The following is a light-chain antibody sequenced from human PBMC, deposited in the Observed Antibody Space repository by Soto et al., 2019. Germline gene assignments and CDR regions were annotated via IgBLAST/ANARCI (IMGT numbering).Light chain of an antibody. J-gene: IGKJ1*01. V-gene: IGKV3-15*01. CDR1: QNVRSN. CDR3: HQYNNWPPWT. CDR2: SAS. Sequence: ETVMTQSPATLSVSPGERATLSCRASQNVRSNLAWYQQRPGQAPRLLICSASTRATGIPARFSGSGSGTEFTLIISSPQSEDSAVYYCHQYNNWPPWTFGQGTKVEI.